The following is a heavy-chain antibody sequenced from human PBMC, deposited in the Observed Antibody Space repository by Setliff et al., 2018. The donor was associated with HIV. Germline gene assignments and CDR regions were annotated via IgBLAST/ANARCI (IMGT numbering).Heavy chain of an antibody. CDR2: IKTDGSEK. V-gene: IGHV3-7*01. CDR3: ARDATRGGDMDV. D-gene: IGHD2-15*01. CDR1: GFPFTNYW. J-gene: IGHJ6*03. Sequence: GGSLRLSCAASGFPFTNYWMNWVRQAPGKGLEWVANIKTDGSEKYYVDSVRGRFTISRDNAKDSLYLQMNNLRAEDTAVYYCARDATRGGDMDVWGKGITVTVSS.